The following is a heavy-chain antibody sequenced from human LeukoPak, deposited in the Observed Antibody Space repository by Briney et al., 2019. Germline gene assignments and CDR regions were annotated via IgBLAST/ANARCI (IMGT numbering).Heavy chain of an antibody. Sequence: PGGSLRLSCAASGFTFSTYSMNWVRQAPGKGLEWVSSISTSRSYIYYADSVRGRFTISRDNAKNSLYLQMNSLRAEDTAVYYCARDYSSSTGHYFDYWGQGTLVTVSS. CDR3: ARDYSSSTGHYFDY. CDR1: GFTFSTYS. D-gene: IGHD6-6*01. J-gene: IGHJ4*02. V-gene: IGHV3-21*01. CDR2: ISTSRSYI.